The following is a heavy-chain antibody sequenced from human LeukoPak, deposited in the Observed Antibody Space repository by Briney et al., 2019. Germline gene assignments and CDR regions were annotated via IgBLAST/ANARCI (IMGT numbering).Heavy chain of an antibody. Sequence: PGGSLRLSCEASGFRFSYYEMSWVRQAPGKGLEWLSYINSGGSGIHYAGSVNGRFTISRDNAKNSLYLQMNSLRVEDTAVYYCAAVGGAGHPGYWGQGTLVTASS. V-gene: IGHV3-48*03. D-gene: IGHD2-2*01. CDR3: AAVGGAGHPGY. CDR1: GFRFSYYE. CDR2: INSGGSGI. J-gene: IGHJ4*02.